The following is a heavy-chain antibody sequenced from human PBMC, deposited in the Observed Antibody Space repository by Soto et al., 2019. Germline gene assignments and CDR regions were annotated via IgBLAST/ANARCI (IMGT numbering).Heavy chain of an antibody. D-gene: IGHD2-15*01. V-gene: IGHV1-18*01. CDR2: ISAYNGNT. J-gene: IGHJ4*02. CDR1: GYTFTSYG. CDR3: LVAAQPYYFDS. Sequence: QVQLVQSGAEVKKPGASVKVSCKASGYTFTSYGISWVRQAPGQGLEWMGWISAYNGNTNYAQKLQGRVTMTPDTSTSTAYRDLRRLRSDDTAVYYGLVAAQPYYFDSWGQGTQVTVST.